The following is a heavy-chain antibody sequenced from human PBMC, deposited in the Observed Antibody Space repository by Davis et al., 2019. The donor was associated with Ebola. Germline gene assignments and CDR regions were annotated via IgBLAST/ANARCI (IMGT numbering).Heavy chain of an antibody. Sequence: GGSLRLSCAASGFSFSGYDMSWVRQAPGQGLEWVSLISGSGDTKYYADSVKGRFTVSRDNSKNTLYLQMNSLRAEDTAVYYCARDIRIVVAPAAPDVWGQGTTVTVSS. CDR1: GFSFSGYD. CDR2: ISGSGDTK. V-gene: IGHV3-23*01. CDR3: ARDIRIVVAPAAPDV. J-gene: IGHJ6*02. D-gene: IGHD2-2*01.